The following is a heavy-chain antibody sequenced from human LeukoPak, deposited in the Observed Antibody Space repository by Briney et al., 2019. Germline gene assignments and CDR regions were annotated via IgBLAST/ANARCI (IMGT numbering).Heavy chain of an antibody. Sequence: RGSLRLSPAHSLDTPTRSRISSGPEAPGERLERVANIKEDGREKYSAQSVKGRFTISTDNANNSLYLQMNSLRAEDTAVYYCARDKSKGGWQLAYYDYYMDVWGKGTTVTVSS. CDR2: IKEDGREK. CDR1: LDTPTRSR. V-gene: IGHV3-7*01. CDR3: ARDKSKGGWQLAYYDYYMDV. J-gene: IGHJ6*03. D-gene: IGHD6-6*01.